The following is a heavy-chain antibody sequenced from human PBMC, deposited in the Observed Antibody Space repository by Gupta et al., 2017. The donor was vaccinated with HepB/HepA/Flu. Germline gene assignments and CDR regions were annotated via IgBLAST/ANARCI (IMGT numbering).Heavy chain of an antibody. CDR3: ARERTAATDPFDV. CDR1: GYSFSNYD. CDR2: INAGNGKT. Sequence: QVQLVHSGAEVKKPGASVKVSCKGSGYSFSNYDIHWVSQAPGQRLQWMGWINAGNGKTGYSQKYQGRVTITRDTSASTVYMELSSLTSEDTAVYYCARERTAATDPFDVWGQGTMVTVSS. J-gene: IGHJ3*01. V-gene: IGHV1-3*01. D-gene: IGHD6-25*01.